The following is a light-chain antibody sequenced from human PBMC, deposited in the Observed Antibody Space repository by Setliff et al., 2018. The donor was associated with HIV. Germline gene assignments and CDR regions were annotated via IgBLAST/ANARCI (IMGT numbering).Light chain of an antibody. V-gene: IGLV2-23*02. CDR2: DVN. Sequence: QSALTQPASVSGSPGQSITISCTGTSSDVGGSNYVSWYQQFPGKAPKLILYDVNKRPSGVSSRFSGSKSGNTASLTISGPQAEDDAHYWCCSYVGSTASVVFGGGTK. J-gene: IGLJ2*01. CDR3: CSYVGSTASVV. CDR1: SSDVGGSNY.